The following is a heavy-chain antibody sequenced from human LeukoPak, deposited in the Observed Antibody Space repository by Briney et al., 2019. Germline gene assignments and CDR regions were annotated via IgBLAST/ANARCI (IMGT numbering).Heavy chain of an antibody. CDR3: ARDEFYGAGSSGDDAFDA. J-gene: IGHJ3*01. CDR1: GYNFIGYD. D-gene: IGHD3-10*01. CDR2: ISGYTGNT. V-gene: IGHV1-18*01. Sequence: ASVKVSCRASGYNFIGYDITWVRQAPGQGLEWMGRISGYTGNTRFAQKFQDRVGMTRDTSSRTVHMELRSLTLDDTGVYYCARDEFYGAGSSGDDAFDAWGQGTKITV.